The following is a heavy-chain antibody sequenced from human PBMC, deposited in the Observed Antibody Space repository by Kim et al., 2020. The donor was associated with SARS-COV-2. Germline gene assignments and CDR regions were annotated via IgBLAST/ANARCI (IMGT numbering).Heavy chain of an antibody. CDR3: TRQRIGTAGMDV. V-gene: IGHV3-73*01. J-gene: IGHJ6*02. D-gene: IGHD1-1*01. Sequence: AYAASVKGRFTISRDDSQNTDYLQMNSLKIEDTAVYYCTRQRIGTAGMDVWGQGTTVTVSS.